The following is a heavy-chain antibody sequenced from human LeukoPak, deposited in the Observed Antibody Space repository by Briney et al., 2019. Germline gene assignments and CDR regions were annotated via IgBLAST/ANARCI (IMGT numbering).Heavy chain of an antibody. J-gene: IGHJ6*03. CDR1: GYTFTSYG. V-gene: IGHV1-18*01. Sequence: ASVKVSCKASGYTFTSYGISWVRQAPGQGLEWMGWISAYNGNTNYAQKLQGRVTMTTDTSTSTAYMELRSLRSDDTAVYYCAKTSTSPYYYYYMDVWGKGTTVTVSS. CDR3: AKTSTSPYYYYYMDV. D-gene: IGHD2-2*01. CDR2: ISAYNGNT.